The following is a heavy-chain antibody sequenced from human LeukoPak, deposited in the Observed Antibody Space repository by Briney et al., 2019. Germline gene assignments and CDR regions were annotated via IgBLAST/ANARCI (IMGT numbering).Heavy chain of an antibody. CDR2: INHSGST. CDR1: GGSFSGYY. CDR3: ARGGGSDDFWSGYYSGDPPDYYMDV. Sequence: SETLSLTCAVYGGSFSGYYWSWIRQPPGKGLEWIGEINHSGSTNYNPSLKSRVTISVDTSKNQFSLKLSSVTAADTAVYYCARGGGSDDFWSGYYSGDPPDYYMDVWGKGTTVTVSS. J-gene: IGHJ6*03. V-gene: IGHV4-34*01. D-gene: IGHD3-3*01.